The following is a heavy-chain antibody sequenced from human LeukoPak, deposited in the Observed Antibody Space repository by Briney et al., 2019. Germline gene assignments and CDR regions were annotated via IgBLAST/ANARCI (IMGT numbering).Heavy chain of an antibody. CDR2: ISAYNGNT. J-gene: IGHJ5*02. CDR3: ARDGGYDILTGPNFDP. V-gene: IGHV1-18*01. Sequence: GASVKVSCKASGYTFTSYGISWVRQAPGQGLEWMGWISAYNGNTNYAQKLQGRVTMTTDTSTSTAYMELRSLRSDDTAVYYCARDGGYDILTGPNFDPWGQGTLVTVSS. D-gene: IGHD3-9*01. CDR1: GYTFTSYG.